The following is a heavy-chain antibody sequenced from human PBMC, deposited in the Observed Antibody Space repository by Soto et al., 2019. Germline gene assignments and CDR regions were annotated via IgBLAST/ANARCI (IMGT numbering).Heavy chain of an antibody. CDR1: GFTFSSYG. D-gene: IGHD6-19*01. CDR3: AREVAVGGVPPGGAFQI. CDR2: ISYDGSNK. Sequence: PGGSLRLSCAASGFTFSSYGMHWVRQAPGKGLEWVAVISYDGSNKYYADSVKGRVTISKDNSKNTLYLQINSLRDEDTAVYYCAREVAVGGVPPGGAFQIWGQGTMVTVSS. J-gene: IGHJ3*02. V-gene: IGHV3-30*03.